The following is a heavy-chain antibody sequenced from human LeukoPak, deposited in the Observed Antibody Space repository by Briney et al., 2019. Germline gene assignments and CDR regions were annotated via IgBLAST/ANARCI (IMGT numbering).Heavy chain of an antibody. D-gene: IGHD3-3*01. CDR3: ARGRGTYYDFWSGYFQ. Sequence: PSETLSLTCAVYGGSFSGYYWSWIRQPPGKGLEWIGEINHSGSTNYNPSLKSRVTISVDTSKNQFSLKLSSVTAADTAVYYCARGRGTYYDFWSGYFQGGQGTLVTVSS. J-gene: IGHJ4*02. V-gene: IGHV4-34*01. CDR1: GGSFSGYY. CDR2: INHSGST.